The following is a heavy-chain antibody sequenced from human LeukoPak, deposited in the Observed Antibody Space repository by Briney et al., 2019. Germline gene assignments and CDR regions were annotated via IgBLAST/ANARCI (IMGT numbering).Heavy chain of an antibody. CDR3: ARGPEDGYNYDY. J-gene: IGHJ4*02. V-gene: IGHV1-8*01. CDR1: GYTFTSYD. CDR2: MNPNSGNT. D-gene: IGHD5-24*01. Sequence: ASVKVSCKASGYTFTSYDINWVRQATGQGLEWMGWMNPNSGNTGYAQKFQGRVTMTRNTSISTAYMELSSLRSEDTAVYYCARGPEDGYNYDYWGQGNLVTVSS.